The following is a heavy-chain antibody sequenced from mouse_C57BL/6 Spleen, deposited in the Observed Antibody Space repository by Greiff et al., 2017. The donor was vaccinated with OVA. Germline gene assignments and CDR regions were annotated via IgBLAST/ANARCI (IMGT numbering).Heavy chain of an antibody. CDR1: GYTFTSYW. D-gene: IGHD2-5*01. Sequence: QVQLKQPGAELVKPGASVKLSCKASGYTFTSYWMHWVKQRPGQGLEWIGMIHPNSGSTNYNEKFKSKATLTVDKSSSTAYMQLSSLTSEDSAVYYCAREGYSNYGFYWGQGTTLTVSS. J-gene: IGHJ2*01. CDR2: IHPNSGST. CDR3: AREGYSNYGFY. V-gene: IGHV1-64*01.